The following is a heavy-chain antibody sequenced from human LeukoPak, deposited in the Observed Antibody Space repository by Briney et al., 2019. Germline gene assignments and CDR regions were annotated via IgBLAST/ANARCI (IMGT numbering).Heavy chain of an antibody. CDR1: GFTFDDYA. Sequence: GGSLRLSCAASGFTFDDYAMHWVRQAPGRGLEWVSGISWNSGSIGYADSVKGRFTISRDNAKNSLYLQMNSLRAEDTAVYYCARAALSSGYYFYYYYMDVWGKGTTVTISS. CDR3: ARAALSSGYYFYYYYMDV. J-gene: IGHJ6*03. D-gene: IGHD3-22*01. V-gene: IGHV3-9*01. CDR2: ISWNSGSI.